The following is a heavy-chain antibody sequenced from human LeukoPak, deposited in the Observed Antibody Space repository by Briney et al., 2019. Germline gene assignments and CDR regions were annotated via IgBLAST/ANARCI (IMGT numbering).Heavy chain of an antibody. V-gene: IGHV3-74*01. CDR2: INSDGSST. D-gene: IGHD3-3*01. Sequence: TGGSLRLSCAASGFTFSSYSMHWVRQAPGKGLVWVSRINSDGSSTSYADSVKGRFTISRDNAKNTLYLQMNSLRAEDTAVYYCASLGADLEWLLQDHYYYRMDVWRQGTRLSVSS. CDR1: GFTFSSYS. CDR3: ASLGADLEWLLQDHYYYRMDV. J-gene: IGHJ6*02.